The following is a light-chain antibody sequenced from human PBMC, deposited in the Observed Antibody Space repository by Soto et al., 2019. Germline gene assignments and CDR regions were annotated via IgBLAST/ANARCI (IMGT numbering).Light chain of an antibody. CDR3: QQYNNWPRT. CDR2: FAS. J-gene: IGKJ1*01. V-gene: IGKV3-15*01. Sequence: EIVMTQSPATLSLSPGERATLSCRASQSVSSNLAWYQQTPGQAPRLLIYFASTRATGIPARFSGSGSGTEFTLTISSLQYEDFAVYYCQQYNNWPRTFGQGTKVEIK. CDR1: QSVSSN.